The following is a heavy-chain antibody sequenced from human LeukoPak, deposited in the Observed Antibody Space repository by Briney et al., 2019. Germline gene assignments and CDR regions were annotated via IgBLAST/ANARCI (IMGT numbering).Heavy chain of an antibody. J-gene: IGHJ4*02. CDR1: GFTFSSYE. D-gene: IGHD3-10*01. CDR3: ARDIRYYYGSGSYHRYFDY. CDR2: ISSSGSTI. V-gene: IGHV3-48*03. Sequence: GGSLRLSCAASGFTFSSYEMNWVRQAPGKGLEWVSYISSSGSTIYYADSVKGRFTISRDNAKNSLYLQMNSLRAEDTAVYYCARDIRYYYGSGSYHRYFDYWGQGTLVTVSS.